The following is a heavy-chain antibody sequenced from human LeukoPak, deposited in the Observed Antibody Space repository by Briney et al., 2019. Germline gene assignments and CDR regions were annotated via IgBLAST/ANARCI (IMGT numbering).Heavy chain of an antibody. D-gene: IGHD2-15*01. Sequence: SETLSLTCTVSGGSISSGGYYWSWIRQHPGKGLEWIGYIYYSGSTYYNPSLKSRVTISVDTSKNQFSLKLSSVTAADTAVYYCARDVAVAANPAGYYYCGMDVWGQGTTVTVSS. CDR1: GGSISSGGYY. J-gene: IGHJ6*02. CDR2: IYYSGST. CDR3: ARDVAVAANPAGYYYCGMDV. V-gene: IGHV4-31*03.